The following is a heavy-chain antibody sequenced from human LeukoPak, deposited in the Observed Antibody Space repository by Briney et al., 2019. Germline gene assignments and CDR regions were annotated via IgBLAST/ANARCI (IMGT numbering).Heavy chain of an antibody. CDR3: ARTDAVAGPLDY. CDR2: INSDGSST. Sequence: PGGSLRLSCAASGFTFSSYWMHWVRQAPRKGLVWVSRINSDGSSTSYADSVKGRFTISRDNAKNTLYLQMNSLRAEDTAVYYCARTDAVAGPLDYWGQGTLVTVSS. CDR1: GFTFSSYW. V-gene: IGHV3-74*01. J-gene: IGHJ4*02. D-gene: IGHD6-19*01.